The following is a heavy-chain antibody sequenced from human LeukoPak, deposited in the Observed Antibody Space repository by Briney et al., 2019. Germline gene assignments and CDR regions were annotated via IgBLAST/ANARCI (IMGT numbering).Heavy chain of an antibody. J-gene: IGHJ6*02. CDR1: GFTYSNYA. D-gene: IGHD3-3*01. V-gene: IGHV3-30-3*01. Sequence: GGSLRLSCAATGFTYSNYAMHWVRQAPGKGLEWVAVISYGGSNKYYVDSVMGRFTISRDNSENTLYQQMNSLRAEYTAADYCARKSPLMIVGVVITTRDYGMDACGQRTTVTASS. CDR3: ARKSPLMIVGVVITTRDYGMDA. CDR2: ISYGGSNK.